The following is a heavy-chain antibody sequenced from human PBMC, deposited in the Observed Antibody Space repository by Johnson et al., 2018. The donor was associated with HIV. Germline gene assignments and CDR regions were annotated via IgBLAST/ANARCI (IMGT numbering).Heavy chain of an antibody. CDR3: ARAGGYCSGGSCSYAFDI. V-gene: IGHV3-20*04. CDR1: GFTFVDYG. D-gene: IGHD2-15*01. J-gene: IGHJ3*02. CDR2: INWNGGST. Sequence: EVQVLESGGGLVQPGGSLRLSCAASGFTFVDYGMNWVRQAPGKGLEWVSGINWNGGSTGYADSVKGRFTISRDNAKNSLYLQMNILRAEDTAWYYCARAGGYCSGGSCSYAFDIWGQGTMVTVSS.